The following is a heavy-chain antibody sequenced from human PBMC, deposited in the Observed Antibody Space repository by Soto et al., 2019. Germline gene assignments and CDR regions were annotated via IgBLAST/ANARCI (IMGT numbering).Heavy chain of an antibody. D-gene: IGHD3-10*01. CDR1: GVSISSGNW. Sequence: PSETLSLTCAVSGVSISSGNWWTWVRQTPQRGLEYIGEIFHDGTANYSPSFERRVAISVDTSKNQFPLKLTSVTAADTAIYFCARLVYDTRLNYMYFDFWGQGALVTVS. J-gene: IGHJ4*02. CDR2: IFHDGTA. V-gene: IGHV4-4*02. CDR3: ARLVYDTRLNYMYFDF.